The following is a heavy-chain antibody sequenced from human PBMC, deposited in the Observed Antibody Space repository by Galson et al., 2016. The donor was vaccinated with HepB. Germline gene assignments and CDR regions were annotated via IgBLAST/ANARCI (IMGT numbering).Heavy chain of an antibody. V-gene: IGHV4-30-4*01. D-gene: IGHD4-17*01. CDR3: ATERGDYGDYGNFDY. CDR2: IFYTGIT. Sequence: GLEWIGYIFYTGITHYNPSLKSRVVISVDTSKNQFSLNLSSVTAADTAVYYCATERGDYGDYGNFDYWGQGTLVTVSS. J-gene: IGHJ4*02.